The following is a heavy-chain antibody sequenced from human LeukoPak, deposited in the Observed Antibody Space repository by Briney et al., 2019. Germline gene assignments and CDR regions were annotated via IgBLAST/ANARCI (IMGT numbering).Heavy chain of an antibody. J-gene: IGHJ4*02. CDR3: ARKGSGYCLDY. Sequence: SETLSLTCAVSGGSISSGGYSWSWIRQPPGKGLEWIGYIYHSGSTYYNPSLKSRVTISVDRSKNQFSLKLSSVTAADTAVYYCARKGSGYCLDYWGQGTLVTVSS. CDR1: GGSISSGGYS. V-gene: IGHV4-30-2*01. CDR2: IYHSGST. D-gene: IGHD3-22*01.